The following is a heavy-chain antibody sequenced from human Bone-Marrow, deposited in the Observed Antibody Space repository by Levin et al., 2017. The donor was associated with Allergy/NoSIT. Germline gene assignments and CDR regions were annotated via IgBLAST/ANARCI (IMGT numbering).Heavy chain of an antibody. V-gene: IGHV1-69*01. D-gene: IGHD2-21*02. CDR2: IIPIFGTA. J-gene: IGHJ6*02. Sequence: KISCKASGGTFSSYAISWVRQAPGQGLEWMGGIIPIFGTANYAQKFQGRVTITADESTSTAYMELSSLRSEDTAVYYCARWRLPLTDGMDVWGQGTTVTVSS. CDR3: ARWRLPLTDGMDV. CDR1: GGTFSSYA.